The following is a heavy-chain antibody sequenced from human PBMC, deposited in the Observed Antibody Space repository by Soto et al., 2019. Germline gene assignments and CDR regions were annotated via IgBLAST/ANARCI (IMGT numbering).Heavy chain of an antibody. CDR3: ARGGDVNYYHGMDV. CDR1: GYTFTSYG. Sequence: QVQLVHSGGEVKKPGATVKLSCTASGYTFTSYGISWVRQAPGQGLEWMGWISAYNGKTNYAQNVQGRVTMTTDTSTRTAYMDLRSLRSDDTAVYYCARGGDVNYYHGMDVWGQVTTVTVSS. CDR2: ISAYNGKT. D-gene: IGHD5-12*01. V-gene: IGHV1-18*01. J-gene: IGHJ6*02.